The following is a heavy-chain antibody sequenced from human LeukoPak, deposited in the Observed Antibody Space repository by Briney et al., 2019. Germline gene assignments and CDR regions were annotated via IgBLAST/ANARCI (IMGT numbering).Heavy chain of an antibody. CDR2: INPSGGST. CDR1: GYTFTSND. D-gene: IGHD3-10*01. Sequence: ASVKVSCKASGYTFTSNDIHWVRQAPGQGLEWMGIINPSGGSTSYAQKLQGRVTMTTDTSTSTAYMELRSLRSDDTAVYYCARRNPDGWFGDWGQGTLVTVSS. J-gene: IGHJ4*02. CDR3: ARRNPDGWFGD. V-gene: IGHV1-46*01.